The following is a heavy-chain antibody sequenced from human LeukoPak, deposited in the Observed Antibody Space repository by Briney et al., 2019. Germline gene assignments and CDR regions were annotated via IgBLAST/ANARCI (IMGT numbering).Heavy chain of an antibody. D-gene: IGHD2-2*01. V-gene: IGHV1-2*06. CDR3: ARDGEYCSSTSCYGHYYYYKDV. CDR2: INPNSGGT. Sequence: ASVKVSCKASGYTFTGYYIHWVRQAPGQGLEWMGRINPNSGGTNYAQKFQGRVTMTRDTSISTAYMELSRLRSDDTAVYYCARDGEYCSSTSCYGHYYYYKDVWGKGITVTVSS. J-gene: IGHJ6*03. CDR1: GYTFTGYY.